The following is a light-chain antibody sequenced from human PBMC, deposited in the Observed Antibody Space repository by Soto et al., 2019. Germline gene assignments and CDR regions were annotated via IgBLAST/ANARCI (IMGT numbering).Light chain of an antibody. CDR2: GAS. Sequence: EIVLTQSPGTLSLSPGERATLSCRASQSVSSGYLGWYQQKPGQAPRLLIYGASSRATGISDRFSGSGSGTDFTLSISRLEPEDFAVYYCQQYGSAPWTFGQGTKVEIK. CDR1: QSVSSGY. CDR3: QQYGSAPWT. V-gene: IGKV3-20*01. J-gene: IGKJ1*01.